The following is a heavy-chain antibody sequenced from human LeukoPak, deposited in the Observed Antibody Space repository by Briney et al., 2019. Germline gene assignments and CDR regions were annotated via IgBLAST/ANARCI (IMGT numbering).Heavy chain of an antibody. Sequence: GRSLRLSCAASGFTVSRSYMIWARQAPGKGLEWVSVIYSGGTTYYADSVKGRFTISRDNSKNTLYLQTNSLRAEDTAVYYCARGRGYSQSNWVDPWGQGTMVTVSA. D-gene: IGHD5-18*01. CDR3: ARGRGYSQSNWVDP. V-gene: IGHV3-53*01. CDR2: IYSGGTT. CDR1: GFTVSRSY. J-gene: IGHJ5*02.